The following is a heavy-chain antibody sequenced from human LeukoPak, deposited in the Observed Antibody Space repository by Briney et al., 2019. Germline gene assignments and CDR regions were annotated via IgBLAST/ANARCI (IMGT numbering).Heavy chain of an antibody. D-gene: IGHD3-3*01. CDR2: INHSGST. CDR3: ARSRSYDFWSGYYRAPFDY. CDR1: GGSFSGYY. V-gene: IGHV4-34*01. J-gene: IGHJ4*02. Sequence: SETLSLTCAVYGGSFSGYYWSWIRQPPGKGLEWIGEINHSGSTNYNPSLKSRVTISVDTSKNQFSLKLSSVTAADTAVYYCARSRSYDFWSGYYRAPFDYWGQGTLVTVSS.